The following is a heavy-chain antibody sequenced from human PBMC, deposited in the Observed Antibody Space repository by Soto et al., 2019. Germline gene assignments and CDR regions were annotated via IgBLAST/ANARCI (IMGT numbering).Heavy chain of an antibody. J-gene: IGHJ4*02. CDR3: ARGTYCSGGSCSWRENEY. D-gene: IGHD2-15*01. V-gene: IGHV3-23*01. Sequence: PGGSLRLSCAASGFTFSSYAMSWVRQAPGKGLEWVSAISGSGGSTYYADSVKGRFTISRDNSKNTLYLQMNSLRAEDTAVYYCARGTYCSGGSCSWRENEYWGQGTLVTVSS. CDR2: ISGSGGST. CDR1: GFTFSSYA.